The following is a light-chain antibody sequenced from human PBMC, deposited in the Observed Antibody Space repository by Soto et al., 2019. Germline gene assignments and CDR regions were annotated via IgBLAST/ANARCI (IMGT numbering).Light chain of an antibody. CDR1: QGISSY. J-gene: IGKJ1*01. CDR2: AAS. Sequence: ALRMTQSPSSFSASTGDRVTITCRASQGISSYLAWYQQKPGKAPKLLIYAASTLQSGVPSRFSGSGSGTDFTLTISCLQSEDFETYYCQQYYNYPRTFGQGTKVEIK. V-gene: IGKV1-8*01. CDR3: QQYYNYPRT.